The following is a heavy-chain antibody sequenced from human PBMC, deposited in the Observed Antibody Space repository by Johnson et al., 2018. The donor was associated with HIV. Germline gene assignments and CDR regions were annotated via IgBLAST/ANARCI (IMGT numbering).Heavy chain of an antibody. Sequence: QEQLVESGGGVVQPGRSLRVSCGTSGFTFSSYDMHWVRQAPGKGLEWVAVISFDGSTIYYADSVKGRFTISRDNSKNTLYLQMNSLRAEDTAVYYCRFGGYSYGLAFDIWGQGTMVTVSS. D-gene: IGHD5-18*01. CDR3: RFGGYSYGLAFDI. CDR1: GFTFSSYD. CDR2: ISFDGSTI. V-gene: IGHV3-30-3*01. J-gene: IGHJ3*02.